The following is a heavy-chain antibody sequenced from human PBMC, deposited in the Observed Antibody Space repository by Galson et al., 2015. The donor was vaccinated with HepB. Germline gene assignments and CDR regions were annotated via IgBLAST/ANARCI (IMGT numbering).Heavy chain of an antibody. CDR2: IRYTGDT. V-gene: IGHV4-59*08. D-gene: IGHD5-12*01. Sequence: LSLTCSVSHGSVNNYYWSWIRRSPGNRPEWLGYIRYTGDTTYNPSLGYRIGLSVDTAINQVSLWLTSVTAADSAIYYCARHPGRGSVGYAFDLWGQGTLVTVSP. CDR1: HGSVNNYY. J-gene: IGHJ4*02. CDR3: ARHPGRGSVGYAFDL.